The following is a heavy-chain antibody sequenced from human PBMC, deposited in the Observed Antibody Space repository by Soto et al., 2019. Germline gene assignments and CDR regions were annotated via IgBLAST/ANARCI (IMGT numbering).Heavy chain of an antibody. D-gene: IGHD3-16*02. J-gene: IGHJ4*02. V-gene: IGHV4-39*01. CDR3: ARLQVGGVIATYYLDY. Sequence: SETLSLTCTVSGGSISSSGYYWGWIRQPPGKGLEWIGSIYYSGSIYYNPSLKSRVTISVDTSKNQFSLKLSSVTAADTAVYYCARLQVGGVIATYYLDYWGQGTLVTVSS. CDR1: GGSISSSGYY. CDR2: IYYSGSI.